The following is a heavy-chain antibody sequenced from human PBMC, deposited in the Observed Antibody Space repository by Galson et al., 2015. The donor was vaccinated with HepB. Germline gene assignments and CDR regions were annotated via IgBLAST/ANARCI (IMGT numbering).Heavy chain of an antibody. CDR3: ARDVTRYTYGFPDAFDI. CDR1: GYTFTNYY. CDR2: INPSGGST. D-gene: IGHD5-18*01. V-gene: IGHV1-46*01. J-gene: IGHJ3*02. Sequence: SVKVSCKASGYTFTNYYLHWVRQAPGQGLEWMGIINPSGGSTTYAQTFHGRVTMTRDTSKSTVYMELSSLITEDTAVYFCARDVTRYTYGFPDAFDIWGQGTMVTVSS.